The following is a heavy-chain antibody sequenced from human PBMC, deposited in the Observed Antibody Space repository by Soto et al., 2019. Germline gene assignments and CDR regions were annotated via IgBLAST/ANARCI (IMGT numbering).Heavy chain of an antibody. CDR1: GFTFTSSA. J-gene: IGHJ4*02. CDR2: IVVGSGHT. Sequence: QMQLVQSGPEVKKPGTSVKVSCKASGFTFTSSAVQWVRQARGQRLEWIGWIVVGSGHTNYAQKFQDRVTITRDMSTSTDSMELSSLISEDTAVYYCAADSLRYDSSGYYYVFDYWGQGTLVTVSS. CDR3: AADSLRYDSSGYYYVFDY. V-gene: IGHV1-58*01. D-gene: IGHD3-22*01.